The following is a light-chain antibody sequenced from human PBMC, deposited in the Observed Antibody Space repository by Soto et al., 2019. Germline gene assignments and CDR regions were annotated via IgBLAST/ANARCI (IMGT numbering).Light chain of an antibody. CDR3: QSYDSSLSGSYV. CDR2: GNS. CDR1: SSNIGAGYD. J-gene: IGLJ1*01. V-gene: IGLV1-40*01. Sequence: QSVLTQPPSVSGAPGQRVTISCTGSSSNIGAGYDVHWYQQLPGTAPKLLIYGNSNRPSGVPDRFSGSKSGTSASLAITGLQDEDEADYYCQSYDSSLSGSYVFGTGTKV.